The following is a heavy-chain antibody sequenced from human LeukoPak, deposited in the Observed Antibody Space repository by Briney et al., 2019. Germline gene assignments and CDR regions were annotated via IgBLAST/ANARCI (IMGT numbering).Heavy chain of an antibody. D-gene: IGHD2-2*02. CDR3: ARYCSSTNCYKGGFDP. CDR2: IYYSGST. Sequence: PSVTLSLTCTVSGGSISSGGYYWSWIRQHPGKGLEWIGYIYYSGSTYSNPSLKSRVTISVDTSKNQFSLNLSSVTAADTAVYYCARYCSSTNCYKGGFDPWGQGTLVTVSS. J-gene: IGHJ5*02. CDR1: GGSISSGGYY. V-gene: IGHV4-31*03.